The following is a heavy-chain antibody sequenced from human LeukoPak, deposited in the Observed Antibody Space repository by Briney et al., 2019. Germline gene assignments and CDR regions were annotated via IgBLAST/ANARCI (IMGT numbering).Heavy chain of an antibody. CDR2: MNPNSGNT. CDR3: ARAGLVVVTAENFYYMDV. D-gene: IGHD2-21*02. J-gene: IGHJ6*03. CDR1: VYTFTNYD. Sequence: ASVTVSFKSSVYTFTNYDINWVRQATGQGVEWMGWMNPNSGNTGYAQKFQGRVTITRNTSISTAYMELSSLRSEDTAVYYCARAGLVVVTAENFYYMDVWGKGTTVTVSS. V-gene: IGHV1-8*03.